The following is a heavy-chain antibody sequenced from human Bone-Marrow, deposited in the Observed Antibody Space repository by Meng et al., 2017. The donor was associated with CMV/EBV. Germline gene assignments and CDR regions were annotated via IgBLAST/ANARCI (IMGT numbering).Heavy chain of an antibody. CDR2: IRYDGSNK. CDR1: GFTFSSYG. J-gene: IGHJ4*02. D-gene: IGHD7-27*01. CDR3: ATGSDWGSLFDY. V-gene: IGHV3-30*02. Sequence: GGSLRLSCAASGFTFSSYGMHWVRQAPGKGLEWVAFIRYDGSNKYYADSVKGRFTISRDNSKKTLYLQMNSLRGEDTAVYYCATGSDWGSLFDYWGQGPRVTGSS.